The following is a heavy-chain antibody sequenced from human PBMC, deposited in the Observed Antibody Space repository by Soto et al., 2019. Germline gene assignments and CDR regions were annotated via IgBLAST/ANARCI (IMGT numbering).Heavy chain of an antibody. D-gene: IGHD4-17*01. V-gene: IGHV3-21*01. CDR3: AREGSLYGDSVSNCADY. Sequence: EVQLVESGGGLVKPGGSRRLSWAASGFTFSSYSMNWVRQAPGKGWKWVSSISPTRTNIYYADSVKGRFTITRDNAKNSLYLQMNSLRAEDTAVYYCAREGSLYGDSVSNCADYWGQGTLVTVSS. J-gene: IGHJ4*02. CDR2: ISPTRTNI. CDR1: GFTFSSYS.